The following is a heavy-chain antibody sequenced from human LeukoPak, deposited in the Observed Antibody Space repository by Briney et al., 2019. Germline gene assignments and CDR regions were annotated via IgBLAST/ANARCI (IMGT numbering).Heavy chain of an antibody. CDR2: LSGSGGGT. Sequence: GGSLRLSCAVSGITLSNYGMSWVRQAPGKGLEWVAGLSGSGGGTNYADSVQGRFTISRDNPKNTLYLQMNSLRAEDTAVYFCAKRAVVIRVFLVGFHKEAYYFDSWGQGALVTVSS. CDR1: GITLSNYG. CDR3: AKRAVVIRVFLVGFHKEAYYFDS. D-gene: IGHD2-21*01. J-gene: IGHJ4*02. V-gene: IGHV3-23*01.